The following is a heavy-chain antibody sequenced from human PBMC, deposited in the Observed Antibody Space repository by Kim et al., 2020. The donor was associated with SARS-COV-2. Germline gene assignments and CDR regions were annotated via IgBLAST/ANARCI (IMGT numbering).Heavy chain of an antibody. V-gene: IGHV3-15*01. J-gene: IGHJ4*02. CDR3: TTEYYDILTGYQTFDY. D-gene: IGHD3-9*01. Sequence: PVKGRFTISRDDSKNTLYLQMNSLKTEDTAVYYCTTEYYDILTGYQTFDYWGQGTLVTVSS.